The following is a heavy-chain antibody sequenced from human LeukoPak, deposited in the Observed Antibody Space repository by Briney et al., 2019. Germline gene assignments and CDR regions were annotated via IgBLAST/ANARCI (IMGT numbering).Heavy chain of an antibody. CDR2: LYSGGST. D-gene: IGHD4-23*01. CDR1: GFTVSSNY. Sequence: GGSLRLSCAASGFTVSSNYMTWVRQAPGKGLEWVSVLYSGGSTYYADSVKGRFTISRDNSKNTLYLQMNSLRAEDTAVYYCARAPRVVYFDYWGQGTLVTVSS. J-gene: IGHJ4*02. V-gene: IGHV3-53*01. CDR3: ARAPRVVYFDY.